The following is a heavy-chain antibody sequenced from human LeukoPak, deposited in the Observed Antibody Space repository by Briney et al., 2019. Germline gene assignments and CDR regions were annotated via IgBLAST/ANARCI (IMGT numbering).Heavy chain of an antibody. J-gene: IGHJ6*03. CDR1: GFTFSSYA. Sequence: GGSLRLSCAASGFTFSSYAMSWVRQAPGKGLEWVPAISGSGGSTYYADSVKGRFTISRDNSKNTLYLQMNSLRAEDTAVYYCAKEAVPRPVAYYYYYYMDVWGKGTTVTVSS. CDR3: AKEAVPRPVAYYYYYYMDV. CDR2: ISGSGGST. V-gene: IGHV3-23*01. D-gene: IGHD1-1*01.